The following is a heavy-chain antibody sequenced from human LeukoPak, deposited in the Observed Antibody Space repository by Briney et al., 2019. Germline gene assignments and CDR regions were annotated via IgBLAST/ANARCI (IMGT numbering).Heavy chain of an antibody. V-gene: IGHV3-33*01. Sequence: GGSLRLSCAASGFTFRSYGMHWVRQAPGKGLEWVAVIWHDGSKKDYGDSVKGRFTISRDNSKNTMDMEMNSLRAEDTAVYYCARDPTARLYYGSRTSGFDYWGQGILVTVSS. J-gene: IGHJ4*02. CDR1: GFTFRSYG. CDR3: ARDPTARLYYGSRTSGFDY. CDR2: IWHDGSKK. D-gene: IGHD3-10*01.